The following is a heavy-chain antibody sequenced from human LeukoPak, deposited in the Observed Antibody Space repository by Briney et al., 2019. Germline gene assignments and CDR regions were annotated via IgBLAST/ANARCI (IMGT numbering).Heavy chain of an antibody. J-gene: IGHJ4*02. CDR2: ISYDGSNE. CDR3: ARRAGSYSHSYDY. Sequence: GGSLRLSCAASGFTFNYYSMHWVRQAPGKGLEWVAGISYDGSNEYYADSVRGRFIISKDNSKNTLYLQMNSLRAEDTAVYYCARRAGSYSHSYDYWGQGTLVTVSS. CDR1: GFTFNYYS. V-gene: IGHV3-30*14. D-gene: IGHD2-15*01.